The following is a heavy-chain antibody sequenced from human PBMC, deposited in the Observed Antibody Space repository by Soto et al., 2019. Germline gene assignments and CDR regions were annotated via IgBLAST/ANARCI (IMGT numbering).Heavy chain of an antibody. Sequence: ASVKVSCKASGYTFTNYYIHWFRQAPGQGLEWLGILRPRTGDTAYAQRFQGRVTMTTDTSTGTVYLELANLRSDDTAVYYCAREPNESFQFDFXGQGTQVTVSS. CDR3: AREPNESFQFDF. CDR2: LRPRTGDT. J-gene: IGHJ4*02. CDR1: GYTFTNYY. V-gene: IGHV1-46*01.